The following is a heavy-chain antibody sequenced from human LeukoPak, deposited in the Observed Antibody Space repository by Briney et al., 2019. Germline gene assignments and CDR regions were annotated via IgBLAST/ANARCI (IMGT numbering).Heavy chain of an antibody. CDR1: GFTFSSNA. V-gene: IGHV3-23*01. Sequence: GGSLRLSCAASGFTFSSNAMTWVRQAPGKGLEWVSVIIGSGDSTYYADSVKGRFTISRDNSKNTLSLQMNSLRAEDTAIYYCAKNAGSESYYNHIDYWGQGTLVTVSS. D-gene: IGHD3-10*01. CDR2: IIGSGDST. J-gene: IGHJ4*02. CDR3: AKNAGSESYYNHIDY.